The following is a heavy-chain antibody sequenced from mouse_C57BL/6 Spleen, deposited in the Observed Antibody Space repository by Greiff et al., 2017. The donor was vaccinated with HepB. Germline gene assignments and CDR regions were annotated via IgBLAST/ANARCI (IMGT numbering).Heavy chain of an antibody. D-gene: IGHD2-5*01. CDR2: INYDGSST. J-gene: IGHJ1*03. CDR1: GFTFSDYY. CDR3: ARGGSNYWYFDV. Sequence: EVKLVESEGGLVQPGSSMKLSCTASGFTFSDYYMAWVRQVPEKGLEWVANINYDGSSTYYLDSLKSRFIISRDNAKNILYLQMSSLKSEDTATYYCARGGSNYWYFDVWGTGTTVTVSS. V-gene: IGHV5-16*01.